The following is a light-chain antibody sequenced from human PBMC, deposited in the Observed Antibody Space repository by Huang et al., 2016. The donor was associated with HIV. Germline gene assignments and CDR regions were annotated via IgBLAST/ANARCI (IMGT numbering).Light chain of an antibody. CDR3: QQSYTTPLT. V-gene: IGKV1-39*01. Sequence: DIQMTQSPSSLSASVGDRVTITCRASQSISSYVNWYQQKPGKAPSLLIYAASSLQSGVPSTFSGSGSGTDFTLTISSLQPEDFATYYCQQSYTTPLTFGGGTKVEIK. CDR2: AAS. CDR1: QSISSY. J-gene: IGKJ4*01.